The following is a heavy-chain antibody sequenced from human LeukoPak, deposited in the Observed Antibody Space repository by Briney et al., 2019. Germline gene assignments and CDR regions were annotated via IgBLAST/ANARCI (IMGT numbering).Heavy chain of an antibody. J-gene: IGHJ5*02. Sequence: ASVKVSCKASGYTFTSYAMNWVRQAPGQGLEWMGWINTNTGNPTYAQGFTGRFVFSLDTSVSTAYLQISSLKAEDTAVYYCARTGSGSYIALNWFDPWGQGTLVTVSS. D-gene: IGHD1-26*01. V-gene: IGHV7-4-1*02. CDR2: INTNTGNP. CDR3: ARTGSGSYIALNWFDP. CDR1: GYTFTSYA.